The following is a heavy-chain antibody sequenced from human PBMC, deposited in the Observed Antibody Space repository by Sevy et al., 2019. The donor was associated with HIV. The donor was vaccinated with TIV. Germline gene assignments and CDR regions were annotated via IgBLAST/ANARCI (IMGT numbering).Heavy chain of an antibody. CDR2: IGHDGNKY. CDR1: GFTLSSVG. Sequence: GGSLRLSCAASGFTLSSVGIHWVRLTPGTGLEWLAFIGHDGNKYFYGASVKGRITTSRDNSKNTVSLQMNSLRVEDTAIYYCAKDYCIGHGWFLGWFVPRGQGTVVTASS. D-gene: IGHD2-15*01. V-gene: IGHV3-30*02. J-gene: IGHJ5*02. CDR3: AKDYCIGHGWFLGWFVP.